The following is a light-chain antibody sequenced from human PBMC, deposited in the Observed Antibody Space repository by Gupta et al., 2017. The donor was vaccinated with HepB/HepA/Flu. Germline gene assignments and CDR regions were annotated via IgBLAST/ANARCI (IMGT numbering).Light chain of an antibody. V-gene: IGLV4-60*03. CDR1: SGHSSYI. CDR2: LEGSGGY. CDR3: ETWDSKV. Sequence: QPVLTQSSSASACLGSSVKLTCTLSSGHSSYIIAWHQQQPGKAPRYLMKLEGSGGYNKGSGVPDRFSGSSSGADRYLTISNLQSEDEADYYCETWDSKVFGGGTKLTVL. J-gene: IGLJ2*01.